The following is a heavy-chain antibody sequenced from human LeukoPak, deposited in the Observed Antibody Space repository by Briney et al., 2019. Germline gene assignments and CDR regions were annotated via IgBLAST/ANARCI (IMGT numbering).Heavy chain of an antibody. J-gene: IGHJ4*02. CDR2: TRSKSYGWTT. CDR3: SRDSREGGIAAV. V-gene: IGHV3-49*04. D-gene: IGHD6-13*01. CDR1: GFTFGDYA. Sequence: GGSLRLSCTASGFTFGDYAMSWVRQAPGRGLEWVGFTRSKSYGWTTEYAASVKGRFTFSRDDSKSIAYLEMNSLKTEDTAVYYCSRDSREGGIAAVWGQGTLVTVSS.